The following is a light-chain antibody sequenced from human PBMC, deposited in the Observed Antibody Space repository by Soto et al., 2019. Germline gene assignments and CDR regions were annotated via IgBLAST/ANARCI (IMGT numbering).Light chain of an antibody. CDR3: QVWDSSSDQRL. CDR1: IIGSES. Sequence: SYELTQPPSVSVAPGKTARITCGGNIIGSESVHWYQQKPGQAPVLVIYYDSDRPSGIPERFSGSNSGNTATLTITRVAAGDEADYYCQVWDSSSDQRLFGGGTNLTVL. J-gene: IGLJ3*02. V-gene: IGLV3-21*04. CDR2: YDS.